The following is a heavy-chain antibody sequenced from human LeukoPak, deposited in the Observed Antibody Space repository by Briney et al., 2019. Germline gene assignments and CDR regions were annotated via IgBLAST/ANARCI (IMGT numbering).Heavy chain of an antibody. Sequence: GGSLRLPCAASGFTLSSYSLHWVRQAPGEGLEWVAVMSYVETRKYYADSVKGRFFVSRDTSKNTVYLQLNNLRPEDTAVYYCARVRAPSRELLPDFDYWGQGTLVTVSS. D-gene: IGHD3-10*01. CDR1: GFTLSSYS. CDR3: ARVRAPSRELLPDFDY. J-gene: IGHJ4*02. V-gene: IGHV3-30*04. CDR2: MSYVETRK.